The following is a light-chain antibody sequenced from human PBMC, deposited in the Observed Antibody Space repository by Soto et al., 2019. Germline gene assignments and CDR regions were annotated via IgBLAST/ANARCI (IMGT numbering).Light chain of an antibody. CDR2: DAS. Sequence: EVLVTQSPATLSVSPGERATLSCRASESVGSHLAWYHQKPGQAPKLLIFDASTRATGVPARFSGSGSGTEFTLTVSSLQSEDIAVYCCQQYNNWPPNFGEGTRLEIK. J-gene: IGKJ5*01. CDR3: QQYNNWPPN. V-gene: IGKV3D-15*01. CDR1: ESVGSH.